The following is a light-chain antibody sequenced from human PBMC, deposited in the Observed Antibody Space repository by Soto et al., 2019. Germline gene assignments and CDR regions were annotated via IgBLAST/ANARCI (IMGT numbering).Light chain of an antibody. CDR2: DVS. V-gene: IGLV2-11*01. CDR3: CSYAGSYKGYV. J-gene: IGLJ1*01. CDR1: SSDVGGYHY. Sequence: QSALTQPRSVSGSPGQSVTISCTGTSSDVGGYHYVSWYQQHPGKAPKLMIYDVSKRPSGVPDRFSGSKSGNTASLTISGLQAEYEADYYCCSYAGSYKGYVFGTGTKVTVL.